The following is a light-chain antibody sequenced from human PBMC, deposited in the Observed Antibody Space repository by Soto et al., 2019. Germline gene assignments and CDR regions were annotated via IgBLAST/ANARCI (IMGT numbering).Light chain of an antibody. V-gene: IGKV2-28*01. CDR2: LGS. CDR3: RQARQGAS. CDR1: PSLLHGNGYNY. J-gene: IGKJ3*01. Sequence: PSSIACRSNPSLLHGNGYNYLDWYLQKPGQTPQLLIYLGSNRASGVPDRFSGSGSGTDFTLKISRVEAEDVGFYYCRQARQGASFGPGTKVDIK.